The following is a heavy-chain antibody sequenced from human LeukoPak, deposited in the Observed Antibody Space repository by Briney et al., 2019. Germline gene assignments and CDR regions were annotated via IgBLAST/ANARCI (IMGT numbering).Heavy chain of an antibody. D-gene: IGHD3-22*01. CDR3: ARSFYYDYRQIDY. Sequence: PSETLSLTCTVSGDSISTTSYYWGWIRQPPGKGLEWLGSIYYSGNTYYNPSLKSRVTISVDTSKNRSSLNLYSVTAADTAVFYCARSFYYDYRQIDYWGQGTLVTVSS. V-gene: IGHV4-39*01. CDR2: IYYSGNT. CDR1: GDSISTTSYY. J-gene: IGHJ4*02.